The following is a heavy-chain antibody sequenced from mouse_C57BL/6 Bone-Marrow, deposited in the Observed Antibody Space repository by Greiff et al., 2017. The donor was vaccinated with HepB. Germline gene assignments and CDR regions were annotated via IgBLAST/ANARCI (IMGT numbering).Heavy chain of an antibody. CDR2: INPNNGGT. CDR1: GYTFTDYY. CDR3: ARSPIYYDYGPHWYFDV. J-gene: IGHJ1*03. Sequence: EVQLQQSGPELVKPGASVKISCKASGYTFTDYYMNWVKQSHGKSLEWIGDINPNNGGTSYNQKFKGKATLTVDKSSSTAYMELRSLTSEDSAVYYGARSPIYYDYGPHWYFDVWGTGTTVTVSS. V-gene: IGHV1-26*01. D-gene: IGHD2-4*01.